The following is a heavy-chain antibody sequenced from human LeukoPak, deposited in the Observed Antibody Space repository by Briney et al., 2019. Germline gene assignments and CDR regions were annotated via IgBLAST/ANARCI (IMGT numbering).Heavy chain of an antibody. CDR1: GFTFSSYG. CDR3: AKDLKTMIVLVGMDV. J-gene: IGHJ6*01. CDR2: ISYDGSNK. D-gene: IGHD3-22*01. Sequence: GGSLSLTCAAYGFTFSSYGTRWVRQPPGKGLEWIAVISYDGSNKYYAYSGNGPITISRATSTHSIYLQMSSPRAEDTAVYYCAKDLKTMIVLVGMDVWGQGTTVTVSS. V-gene: IGHV3-30*18.